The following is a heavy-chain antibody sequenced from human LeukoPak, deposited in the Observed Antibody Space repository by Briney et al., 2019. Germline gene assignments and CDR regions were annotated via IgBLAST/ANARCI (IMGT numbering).Heavy chain of an antibody. Sequence: ASVKVSCKASGYTFISFGFSWVRQAPGQGPEWMGWISGYTGNTNYAQRFQGRVTMTTYTSTSTAYMELRTLRSDDTAVYYCVRDLNSAARSFFDYWSPGTLVTVSS. CDR1: GYTFISFG. CDR3: VRDLNSAARSFFDY. V-gene: IGHV1-18*01. J-gene: IGHJ4*02. CDR2: ISGYTGNT. D-gene: IGHD6-6*01.